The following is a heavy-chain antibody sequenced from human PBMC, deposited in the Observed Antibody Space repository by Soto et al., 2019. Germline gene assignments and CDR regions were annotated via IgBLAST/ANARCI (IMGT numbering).Heavy chain of an antibody. D-gene: IGHD1-26*01. Sequence: LRLSCAASGFTFSSYEMNWVRQAPGKGLEWVSYISSSGSTIYYADSVKGRFTISRDNAKNSLYLQMNNLRAEDTAVYYCVRDPPQIVEAGTNRYHFDLWGQGALVTVSS. CDR1: GFTFSSYE. J-gene: IGHJ4*02. CDR2: ISSSGSTI. CDR3: VRDPPQIVEAGTNRYHFDL. V-gene: IGHV3-48*03.